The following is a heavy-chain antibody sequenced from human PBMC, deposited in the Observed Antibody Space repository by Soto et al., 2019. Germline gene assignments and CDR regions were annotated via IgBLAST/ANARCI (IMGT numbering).Heavy chain of an antibody. CDR2: IYYSGST. J-gene: IGHJ5*02. CDR3: ARWMTTVTTWREGYWFDP. D-gene: IGHD4-17*01. V-gene: IGHV4-31*03. Sequence: SETLSLTCTVSGGSISSGGYYWSWIRQHPGKGLEWIGYIYYSGSTYYNPSLKSRVTISVDTSKNQFSLKLSSVTAADTAVYYCARWMTTVTTWREGYWFDPWGQGTLVTVSS. CDR1: GGSISSGGYY.